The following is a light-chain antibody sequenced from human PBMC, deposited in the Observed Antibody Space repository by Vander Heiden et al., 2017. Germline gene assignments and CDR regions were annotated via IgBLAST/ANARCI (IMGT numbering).Light chain of an antibody. CDR3: MQALQTPRT. CDR2: LGS. V-gene: IGKV2-28*01. Sequence: DIVITLPPLCLPVSPGEPPSIACRCSQSDLHCNGYYYLDWYLQTPGQSPQLLFYLGSNRASGAPDRFSGSGSGTDFTLKISRVEAEDVGVYYCMQALQTPRTFGQGTKVEIK. CDR1: QSDLHCNGYYY. J-gene: IGKJ1*01.